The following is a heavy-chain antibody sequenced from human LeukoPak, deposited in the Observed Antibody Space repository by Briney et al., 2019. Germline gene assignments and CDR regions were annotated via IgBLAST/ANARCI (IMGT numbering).Heavy chain of an antibody. V-gene: IGHV4-39*07. D-gene: IGHD6-19*01. CDR2: IYYSGST. CDR3: ASSGWYKGNWFDP. CDR1: GGSISSSSYY. Sequence: SETLSLTCTVSGGSISSSSYYWGWIRQPPGKGLEWIGSIYYSGSTYYNPSLKSRVTISVDTSKNQFSLKLSSVTAADTAVYYCASSGWYKGNWFDPWGQGTLVTVSS. J-gene: IGHJ5*02.